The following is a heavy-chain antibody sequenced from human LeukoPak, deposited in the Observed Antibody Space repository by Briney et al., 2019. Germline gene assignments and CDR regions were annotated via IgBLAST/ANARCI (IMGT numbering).Heavy chain of an antibody. D-gene: IGHD4-17*01. J-gene: IGHJ4*02. CDR3: AKGQRFYGEYYFDY. V-gene: IGHV3-23*01. CDR1: GFTFSSYA. Sequence: PGGSLRLSCAASGFTFSSYAMNRVRQAPGKGLKWVSGFRGSGAATFYADPVKGRFTISRDNSKNTLYLQMNSLRAEDTAVYYCAKGQRFYGEYYFDYWGQGTLVTVSS. CDR2: FRGSGAAT.